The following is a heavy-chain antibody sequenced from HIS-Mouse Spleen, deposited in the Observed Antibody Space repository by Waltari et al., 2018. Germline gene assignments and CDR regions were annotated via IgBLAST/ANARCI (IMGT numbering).Heavy chain of an antibody. CDR1: GGSIRSSSYS. CDR3: AREIPYSSSWYDWYFDL. J-gene: IGHJ2*01. CDR2: IYYSGST. D-gene: IGHD6-13*01. V-gene: IGHV4-39*07. Sequence: QLQLQESGPGLVKPSETLSLTCTVPGGSIRSSSYSWGWIRQPPGKGLGWIGSIYYSGSTYYNPSLKSRVTISVDTSKNQFSLKLSSVTAADTAVYYCAREIPYSSSWYDWYFDLWGRGTLVTVSS.